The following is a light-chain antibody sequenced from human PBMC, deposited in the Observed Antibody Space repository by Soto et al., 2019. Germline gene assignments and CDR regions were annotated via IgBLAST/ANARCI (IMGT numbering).Light chain of an antibody. CDR1: SNDVGDYNY. CDR2: EVR. CDR3: CSYTSTSSRV. J-gene: IGLJ1*01. Sequence: QSALTQPASVSGSPGQSITISCNGTSNDVGDYNYVSWYQQHPGKAPKLIIYEVRNRPSGVSFRFSGSKSGNTASLIISGLQAGDEADYYCCSYTSTSSRVFGTGTKV. V-gene: IGLV2-14*01.